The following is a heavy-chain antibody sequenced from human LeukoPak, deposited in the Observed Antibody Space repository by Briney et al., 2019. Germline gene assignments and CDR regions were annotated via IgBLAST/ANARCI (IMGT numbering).Heavy chain of an antibody. J-gene: IGHJ4*02. D-gene: IGHD2-2*02. CDR1: GYTFTTYG. Sequence: ASVKVSCKTSGYTFTTYGLSWVRQAPGQGLEWMGWISAYNGNTVNAQKVQGRVTMTRDTSTSTVYMELGSLRPDDTAVYYCVSERLYGSFDYWGQGTLVTVSS. CDR3: VSERLYGSFDY. V-gene: IGHV1-18*01. CDR2: ISAYNGNT.